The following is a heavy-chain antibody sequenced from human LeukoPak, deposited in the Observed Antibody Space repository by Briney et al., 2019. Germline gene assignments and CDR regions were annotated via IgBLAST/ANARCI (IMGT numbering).Heavy chain of an antibody. CDR3: ARDSLKNGYNYDYFDY. Sequence: GGSLRLSCAASGFTFSSYSMNWVRQAPGKGLEWVSSISSSSSYIYYADSVKGRFTISRDNSKNILYLQMNSLTAEDTAVYYCARDSLKNGYNYDYFDYWGQGTLVTVSS. J-gene: IGHJ4*02. D-gene: IGHD5-24*01. CDR2: ISSSSSYI. V-gene: IGHV3-21*06. CDR1: GFTFSSYS.